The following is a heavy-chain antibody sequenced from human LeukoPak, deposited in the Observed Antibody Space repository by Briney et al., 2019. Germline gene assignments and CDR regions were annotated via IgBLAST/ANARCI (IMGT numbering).Heavy chain of an antibody. CDR1: GGSISSYY. D-gene: IGHD2/OR15-2a*01. CDR3: ARGLLLGSWYYMDV. CDR2: IYYSGST. Sequence: SETLSLTCTVSGGSISSYYWSWIRQPPGKGLEWIGYIYYSGSTNYNPSLKSRVTISVDTSKNQFSLKLSSVTAADTAVYYCARGLLLGSWYYMDVWGKGTTVTVSS. V-gene: IGHV4-59*01. J-gene: IGHJ6*03.